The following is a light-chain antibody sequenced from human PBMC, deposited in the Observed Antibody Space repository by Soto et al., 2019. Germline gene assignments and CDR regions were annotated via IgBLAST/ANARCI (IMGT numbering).Light chain of an antibody. V-gene: IGKV3-20*01. CDR3: QQYGGSPRVT. CDR1: QSVTSNY. CDR2: GAS. Sequence: EIVLTQSPGTLSLSPGERATLSCRASQSVTSNYLAWYLQKPGQAPRLLIYGASSRATGIPDRFSSSGSGTDFTLTISRLEPEDFAVYSCQQYGGSPRVTFGGGTKVEIK. J-gene: IGKJ4*01.